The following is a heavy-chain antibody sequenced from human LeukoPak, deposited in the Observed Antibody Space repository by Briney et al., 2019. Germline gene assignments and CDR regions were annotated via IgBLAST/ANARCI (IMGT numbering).Heavy chain of an antibody. D-gene: IGHD3-10*01. CDR3: ARRDYYGSGRDY. CDR2: VHYSGST. CDR1: GGSISSKY. Sequence: SETLSLTCTVSGGSISSKYWSWIRRPPGKGLEWIGHVHYSGSTYYNPSLKSRVTISVDTSKNQFSLKLSSVTAADTAVYYCARRDYYGSGRDYWGQGTLVTVSS. V-gene: IGHV4-59*04. J-gene: IGHJ4*02.